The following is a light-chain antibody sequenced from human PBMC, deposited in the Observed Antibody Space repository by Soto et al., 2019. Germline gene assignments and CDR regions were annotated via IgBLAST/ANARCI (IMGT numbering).Light chain of an antibody. CDR1: SSDVGSYNL. Sequence: QCALTQPASVSGSPRQSITISCTGTSSDVGSYNLVSWFQQHRGKAPKLVIYEVTKRPSGVSDRFSGSKSGNTASLTISGLQAEDEADYYCFSYAGDSVSAFGTGTKVTVL. CDR3: FSYAGDSVSA. CDR2: EVT. J-gene: IGLJ1*01. V-gene: IGLV2-23*02.